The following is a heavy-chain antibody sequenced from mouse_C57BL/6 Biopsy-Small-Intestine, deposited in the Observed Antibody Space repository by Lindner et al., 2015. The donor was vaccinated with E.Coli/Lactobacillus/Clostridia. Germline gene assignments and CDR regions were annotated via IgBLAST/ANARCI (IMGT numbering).Heavy chain of an antibody. CDR2: LWTGGDT. J-gene: IGHJ1*01. CDR3: IRNEDLNWYFTV. D-gene: IGHD5-1*01. CDR1: GFSLTSFA. Sequence: VQLQESGPGLVAPSQSLSITCTVSGFSLTSFAISWVRQPPGKGLEWLGVLWTGGDTNYNSALKSRLSISKDNSKSQVFLKMNSLQTDDTARYYCIRNEDLNWYFTVWGAGTTVTVSS. V-gene: IGHV2-9-1*01.